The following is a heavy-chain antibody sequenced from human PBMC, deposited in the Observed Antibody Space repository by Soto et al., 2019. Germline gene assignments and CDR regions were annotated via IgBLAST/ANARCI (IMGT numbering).Heavy chain of an antibody. D-gene: IGHD3-10*01. J-gene: IGHJ4*02. V-gene: IGHV3-23*01. CDR2: ISGSGGST. CDR1: GFTFSSYA. CDR3: AKEPPYYYGSGSYYSY. Sequence: GGSLRLSCAASGFTFSSYAMSWVRQAPGKGLEWVSAISGSGGSTYYADSVKGRFTISRDNSKNTLYLQMNSLRAEDTAVYYCAKEPPYYYGSGSYYSYWGQGTLVTVSS.